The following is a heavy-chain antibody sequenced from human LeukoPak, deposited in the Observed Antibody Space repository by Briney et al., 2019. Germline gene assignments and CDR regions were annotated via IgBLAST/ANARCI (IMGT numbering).Heavy chain of an antibody. Sequence: GGSLRLSCAASGFTFSNFAMAWVRRAPGKGLEWVSGISGNSGGSTYYADSVKGRFTISRDNSKNTLHLQMSSLRAEDTAVYYCARELGRSWFEFDYWGQGTLVSVSS. CDR2: ISGNSGGST. V-gene: IGHV3-23*01. D-gene: IGHD6-13*01. CDR1: GFTFSNFA. CDR3: ARELGRSWFEFDY. J-gene: IGHJ4*02.